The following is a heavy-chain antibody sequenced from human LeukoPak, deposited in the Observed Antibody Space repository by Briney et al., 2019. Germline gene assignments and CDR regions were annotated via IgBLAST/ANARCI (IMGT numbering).Heavy chain of an antibody. D-gene: IGHD1-26*01. CDR2: ISDDGRIA. J-gene: IGHJ4*02. Sequence: PGGSLRLSCAASGSTFSTYRMHWVRQAPGKGLVWVSRISDDGRIASYADSVKGRFTISRDNAKNSLYLQMNSLRAEDTAVYYCARAGSGSYYYWGQGTLVTVSS. CDR3: ARAGSGSYYY. CDR1: GSTFSTYR. V-gene: IGHV3-74*01.